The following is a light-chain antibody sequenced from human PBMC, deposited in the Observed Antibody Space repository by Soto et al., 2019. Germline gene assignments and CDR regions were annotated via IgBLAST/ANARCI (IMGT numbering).Light chain of an antibody. V-gene: IGLV1-44*01. Sequence: QSALTQPPSASGTPGQGVTISCSGGSSNIGSNVVTWYQQLPGTAPKLLIFNNFQRPSGVPDRFSGSKSGTSASLAISGLQSEDEADYYCGAWDDSLNVWLFGGGTKLTVL. CDR3: GAWDDSLNVWL. CDR2: NNF. CDR1: SSNIGSNV. J-gene: IGLJ3*02.